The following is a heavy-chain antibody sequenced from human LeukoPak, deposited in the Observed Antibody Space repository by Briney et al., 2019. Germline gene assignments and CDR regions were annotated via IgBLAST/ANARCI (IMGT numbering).Heavy chain of an antibody. D-gene: IGHD2-15*01. J-gene: IGHJ3*01. CDR1: GFTVRSNY. V-gene: IGHV3-53*01. CDR3: ARDRYCSGGSCYGDAFDL. Sequence: PGGSLRLSCTASGFTVRSNYMSWVRQSPRKGLEWVSVMYSGGSTDYEDSVKGRFIISRDHSKNTLYLQMNSLRAEDTAVYYCARDRYCSGGSCYGDAFDLWGQGTMVTVSS. CDR2: MYSGGST.